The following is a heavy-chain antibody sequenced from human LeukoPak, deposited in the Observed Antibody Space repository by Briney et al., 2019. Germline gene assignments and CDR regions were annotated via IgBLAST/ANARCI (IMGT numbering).Heavy chain of an antibody. D-gene: IGHD4-11*01. CDR3: ARDRGSRSNSPYYFDY. Sequence: GGSLRLSCAASGFTFRIYELHWVRQAPGTGLEWVSYITSSGDGVYYAHSVRGRFTISRDNAKNSLYLEMNSLRAEDTAVYYCARDRGSRSNSPYYFDYWGQGALVTVSS. CDR1: GFTFRIYE. J-gene: IGHJ4*02. CDR2: ITSSGDGV. V-gene: IGHV3-48*03.